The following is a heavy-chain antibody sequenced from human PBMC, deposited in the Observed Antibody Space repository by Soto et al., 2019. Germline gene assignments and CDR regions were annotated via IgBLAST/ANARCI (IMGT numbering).Heavy chain of an antibody. CDR3: PRLAGGCPPNSLGFFVF. D-gene: IGHD3-16*01. CDR2: IDWDDDK. CDR1: GFSLSTSGMC. V-gene: IGHV2-70*11. J-gene: IGHJ3*01. Sequence: SGPTLVNPTQTLTLTCTFSGFSLSTSGMCVSWIRQPPGKALEWLARIDWDDDKYYSTSLKTRLTISKDTSKNQVVLTMTNMDLGKTPPFSCPRLAGGCPPNSLGFFVFWGKGTMFT.